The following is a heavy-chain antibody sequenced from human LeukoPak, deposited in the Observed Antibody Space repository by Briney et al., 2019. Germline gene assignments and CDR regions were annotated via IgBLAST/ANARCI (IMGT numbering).Heavy chain of an antibody. CDR1: GGSISSYY. V-gene: IGHV4-59*08. J-gene: IGHJ5*02. CDR3: ARHEGGELLTWFDP. CDR2: IYYSGST. Sequence: SETLSLTCTVSGGSISSYYWSWIRQPPGKGLEWIGYIYYSGSTNYNPSLKSRVTISVDTSKNQFSLKLSSVTAADTAVYYCARHEGGELLTWFDPWGQGTLVTVSS. D-gene: IGHD3-10*01.